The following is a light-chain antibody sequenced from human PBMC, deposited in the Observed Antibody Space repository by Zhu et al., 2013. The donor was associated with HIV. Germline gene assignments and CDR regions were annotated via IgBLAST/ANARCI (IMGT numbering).Light chain of an antibody. V-gene: IGKV1-39*01. J-gene: IGKJ1*01. Sequence: DIQMTQSPSSLSASVGDRVTIACRASQSISKYLNWYQQKPGKAPKLLIFGVSSLQSGVPTRFSGSGSGTDFTLTISSLQPEDFATYYCQQSKVTPQTFGQGTKGGGQT. CDR3: QQSKVTPQT. CDR1: QSISKY. CDR2: GVS.